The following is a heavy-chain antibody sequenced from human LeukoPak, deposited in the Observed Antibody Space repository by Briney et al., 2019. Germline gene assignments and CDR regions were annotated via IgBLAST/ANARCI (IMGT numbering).Heavy chain of an antibody. V-gene: IGHV3-23*01. CDR2: ISGSGGST. Sequence: SGGSLRLSCEASGLAFSTYGMNWVRQAPGKGLEWVSGISGSGGSTSYADSVKGRFTISRDNSNNTLYLQMNSLRAEDTAVYYCAKDRGYWGQGTLVTVSS. CDR1: GLAFSTYG. CDR3: AKDRGY. J-gene: IGHJ4*02.